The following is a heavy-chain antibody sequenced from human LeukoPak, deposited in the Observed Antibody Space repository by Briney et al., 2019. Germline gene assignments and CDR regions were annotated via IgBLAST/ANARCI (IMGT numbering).Heavy chain of an antibody. Sequence: PGGSLRLSCAASGFTFSSYGMHWVRQAPGKGLEWVTFISYDGTDKYYADSVKGRSTISRDKSKNTLYLQMNSLRADDTAIYYCARVYNSYYFDYWGQGTLVTVSS. J-gene: IGHJ4*02. V-gene: IGHV3-30*03. CDR2: ISYDGTDK. CDR3: ARVYNSYYFDY. D-gene: IGHD5-24*01. CDR1: GFTFSSYG.